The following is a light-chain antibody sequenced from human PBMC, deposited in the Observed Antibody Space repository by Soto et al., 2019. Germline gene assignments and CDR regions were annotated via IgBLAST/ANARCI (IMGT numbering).Light chain of an antibody. CDR3: QQRSNWPRT. CDR2: DAS. V-gene: IGKV3-11*01. Sequence: EIVLTQSPATLSLSPGERATLSCRASQSVSSSLGWYQQIPGQAPRLLIYDASNRATGIPARFSGSGSGTDFTLTISSLEPEGFAVYYCQQRSNWPRTFGQGTKLEIK. CDR1: QSVSSS. J-gene: IGKJ2*01.